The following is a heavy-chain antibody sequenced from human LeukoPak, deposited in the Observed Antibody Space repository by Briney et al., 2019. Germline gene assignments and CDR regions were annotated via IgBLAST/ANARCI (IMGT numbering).Heavy chain of an antibody. CDR3: AKEGGGLDY. D-gene: IGHD3-16*01. J-gene: IGHJ4*02. V-gene: IGHV1-2*02. CDR1: GYMFTGYN. CDR2: ISLNSGGT. Sequence: ASVTVSCKASGYMFTGYNMHWVRQAPGQGLEWMGWISLNSGGTSYAQTFEGRVTITRDTSISTAYMELSRLRSADTAVYYCAKEGGGLDYWGQGTLVTVSS.